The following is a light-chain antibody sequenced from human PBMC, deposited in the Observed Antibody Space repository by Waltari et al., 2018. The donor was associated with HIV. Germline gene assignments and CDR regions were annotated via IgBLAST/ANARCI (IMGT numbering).Light chain of an antibody. CDR1: QSLVYSDGNTY. V-gene: IGKV2-30*01. CDR2: KVS. CDR3: MQGTHWPIT. Sequence: VVVTQSPLSLPVSLGQPASIYCNSSQSLVYSDGNTYLNWFHQRPGQSPRRLIYKVSNRDSGVPDRFSGSGSGTDFTLKISRVEAEDVGVYYCMQGTHWPITFGQGTRLEIK. J-gene: IGKJ5*01.